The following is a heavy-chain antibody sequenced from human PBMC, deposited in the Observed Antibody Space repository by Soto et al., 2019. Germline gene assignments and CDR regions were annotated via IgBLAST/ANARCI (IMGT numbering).Heavy chain of an antibody. D-gene: IGHD5-12*01. CDR2: MYTDGSSP. V-gene: IGHV3-74*01. CDR3: VRGNTGYGNFDS. J-gene: IGHJ4*02. CDR1: GFSFSSFW. Sequence: PGGSLRLSCAASGFSFSSFWMHWVRQAPGKGLVWVSRMYTDGSSPYYADSVKGRFTISRDNAKNTLYLQMNSLRDEDTAVYYCVRGNTGYGNFDSWGQGTLVTVSS.